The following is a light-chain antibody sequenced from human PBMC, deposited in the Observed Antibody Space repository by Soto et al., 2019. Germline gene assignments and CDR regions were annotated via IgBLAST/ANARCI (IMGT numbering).Light chain of an antibody. CDR2: DAS. CDR3: QQRSNWPPWT. CDR1: QSVSSY. Sequence: EIVLTQSPATLYLSPGERATLSCRASQSVSSYLAWYQQKPGQAPRLLIYDASNRATGIPARFSGSGSGTDFTLTIISQEPEDFAVYYCQQRSNWPPWTFGQGTKVEIK. J-gene: IGKJ1*01. V-gene: IGKV3-11*01.